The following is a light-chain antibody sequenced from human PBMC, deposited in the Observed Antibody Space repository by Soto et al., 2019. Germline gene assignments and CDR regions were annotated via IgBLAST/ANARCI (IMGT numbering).Light chain of an antibody. CDR2: EVN. CDR3: SAYSDIDTKV. J-gene: IGLJ1*01. CDR1: SRDVGAYIY. Sequence: QSVLTQPAAVSGSPGQSITISCGGTSRDVGAYIYVSWYQQFPSKAPKLILYEVNSRPSGVSNRFSGSKSDTTACLTISGLQPEDEADYYCSAYSDIDTKVFGTGPKVTVL. V-gene: IGLV2-14*03.